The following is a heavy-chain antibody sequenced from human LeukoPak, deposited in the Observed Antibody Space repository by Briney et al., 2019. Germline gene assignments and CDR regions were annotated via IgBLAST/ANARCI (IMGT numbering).Heavy chain of an antibody. V-gene: IGHV1-46*01. CDR3: ARGVIVVVPAAPDAYYYYMDV. J-gene: IGHJ6*03. D-gene: IGHD2-2*01. CDR2: INPSGGST. CDR1: GYTFTSYY. Sequence: ASVKVSCKASGYTFTSYYMHWVRQAPGQGLEWMGIINPSGGSTSYAQKFQGRVTMTRDTSTSTVYMELSSLRSEDTAVYYCARGVIVVVPAAPDAYYYYMDVWGKGTMVTISS.